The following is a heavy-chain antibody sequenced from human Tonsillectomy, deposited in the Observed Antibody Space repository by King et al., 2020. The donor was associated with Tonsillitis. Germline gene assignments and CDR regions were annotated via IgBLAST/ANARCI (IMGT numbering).Heavy chain of an antibody. CDR2: IKQDGSEK. CDR1: GFTFSSYW. D-gene: IGHD2-2*01. J-gene: IGHJ2*01. Sequence: VQLVESGGGLVQPGGSLRLSCAASGFTFSSYWMSWVRQAPGKGLEWVANIKQDGSEKYYVDSVKGRFTISRDNAKNSLYLQLISLRAEDTAVYYCARDGGIGAGYCSSTSCCGYFDLWGRGTLVTVSS. V-gene: IGHV3-7*03. CDR3: ARDGGIGAGYCSSTSCCGYFDL.